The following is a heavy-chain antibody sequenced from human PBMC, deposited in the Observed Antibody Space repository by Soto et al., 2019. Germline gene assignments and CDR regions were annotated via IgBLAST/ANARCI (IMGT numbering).Heavy chain of an antibody. CDR1: GFTFSSYW. Sequence: GGSLRLSCAASGFTFSSYWMTWVRQAPGKGLEWVANIKQDGSEKYYVDSVKGRFTISRDNAKNTLYLQMNSLRADDTAVYYCARGWGSGWLEFFDSWGQGALVTVSS. J-gene: IGHJ4*02. V-gene: IGHV3-7*03. D-gene: IGHD6-19*01. CDR2: IKQDGSEK. CDR3: ARGWGSGWLEFFDS.